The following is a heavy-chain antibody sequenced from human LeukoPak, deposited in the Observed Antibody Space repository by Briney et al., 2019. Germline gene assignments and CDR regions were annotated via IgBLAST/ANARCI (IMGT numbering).Heavy chain of an antibody. V-gene: IGHV1-18*01. J-gene: IGHJ4*02. CDR3: ARMVYYYDSSGYYPDY. D-gene: IGHD3-22*01. Sequence: GASVKVSCKASGYTFTSYGISWVRQAPGQGLEWMGWISAYNGNTNYAQKLQGRVTMTTDTSTSTAYMELRSLRSDDTAVYYCARMVYYYDSSGYYPDYWGQGTLVTASS. CDR2: ISAYNGNT. CDR1: GYTFTSYG.